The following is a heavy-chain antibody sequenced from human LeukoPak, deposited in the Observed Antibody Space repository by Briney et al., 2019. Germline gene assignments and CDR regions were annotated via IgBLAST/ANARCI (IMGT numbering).Heavy chain of an antibody. Sequence: SETLSLTCTVSGGSISNSSYYWGWIRQPPGKGLEWIGSMYYSGSTYYNPSLKSRVTISVDTSKNQFSLKLSSVTAADTAVYYCARGRLGYARGYWGQGTLVTVSS. CDR3: ARGRLGYARGY. CDR2: MYYSGST. D-gene: IGHD2-2*01. V-gene: IGHV4-39*07. J-gene: IGHJ4*02. CDR1: GGSISNSSYY.